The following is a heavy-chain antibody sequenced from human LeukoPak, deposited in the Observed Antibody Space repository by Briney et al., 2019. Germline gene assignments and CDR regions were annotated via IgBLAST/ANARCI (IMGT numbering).Heavy chain of an antibody. CDR2: ISSSSSYI. D-gene: IGHD1-26*01. J-gene: IGHJ4*02. Sequence: GGSLRLSCAASGFTFSSYSMTWVRQAPGKGLEWVSSISSSSSYIYYGDSVKGRFTISRDNAKNSLYLQMNRLRAEDTAVYYCARDLGVGARGDYWGQGTLVTVSS. CDR3: ARDLGVGARGDY. CDR1: GFTFSSYS. V-gene: IGHV3-21*01.